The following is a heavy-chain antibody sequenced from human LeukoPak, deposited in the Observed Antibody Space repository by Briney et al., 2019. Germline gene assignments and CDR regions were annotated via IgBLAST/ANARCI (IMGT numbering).Heavy chain of an antibody. V-gene: IGHV4-34*01. CDR1: GGSFSGYY. CDR3: ATGLY. D-gene: IGHD3-10*01. J-gene: IGHJ4*02. Sequence: SETLSLTCAVYGGSFSGYYWSWIRQPPGKGLEWIGEINHSGGTTYNPSLKSRVTISVDTSKIQFSLNLTSVTAADTAVYYCATGLYWGQGTLVTVSS. CDR2: INHSGGT.